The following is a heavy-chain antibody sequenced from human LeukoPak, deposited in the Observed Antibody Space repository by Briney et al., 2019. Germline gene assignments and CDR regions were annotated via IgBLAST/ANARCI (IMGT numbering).Heavy chain of an antibody. J-gene: IGHJ4*02. D-gene: IGHD6-13*01. CDR3: ATQYSSSWYPFDY. CDR2: IIPIFGTA. V-gene: IGHV1-69*01. CDR1: GGTFSSYA. Sequence: ASVKVSCKASGGTFSSYAISWVRQAPGQGLEWMGGIIPIFGTANYAQKFQGRVTITADESTSTAYMELSSLRSEDTAVYYCATQYSSSWYPFDYWGQGTLVTVSS.